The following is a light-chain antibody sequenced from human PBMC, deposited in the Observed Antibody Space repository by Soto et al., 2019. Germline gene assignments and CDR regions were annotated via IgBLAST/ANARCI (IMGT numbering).Light chain of an antibody. CDR1: QSVSSNN. J-gene: IGKJ5*01. CDR2: GAA. Sequence: EIVLTQSPGTLSLSPVETATLSCRANQSVSSNNLAWYHQKPGQTPRLLIYGAASRATGIPDRFSGSGSGTDFTLTISRLEPEDFAVYYCQQYDNSITFGQGTRLEIE. CDR3: QQYDNSIT. V-gene: IGKV3-20*01.